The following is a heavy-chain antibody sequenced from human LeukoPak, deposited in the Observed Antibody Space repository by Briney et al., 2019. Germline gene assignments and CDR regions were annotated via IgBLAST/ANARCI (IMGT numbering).Heavy chain of an antibody. V-gene: IGHV3-66*02. D-gene: IGHD3-16*01. CDR1: GFTVSSNY. CDR2: IYSGGST. Sequence: GGSLRLSCAASGFTVSSNYMSWVRQAPGKGLEWVSVIYSGGSTYYADSVKGRFTISRDNSKNTLYLQMNSLRAEDTAVYYCARVFGTASPTYYYYHYMDVWGKGTTVTVSS. J-gene: IGHJ6*03. CDR3: ARVFGTASPTYYYYHYMDV.